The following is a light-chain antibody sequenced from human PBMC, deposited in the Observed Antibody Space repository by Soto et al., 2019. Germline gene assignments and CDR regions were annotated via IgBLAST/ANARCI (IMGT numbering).Light chain of an antibody. V-gene: IGLV2-14*03. Sequence: QSVLTQLASVSGSLGQSITISRTGTSSDVGGDNLFSWYQQHPGKAPKLMIYDVNHRTSGIPDRFSGSKSGNTASLTISGLQAEDEADYDCNSCTSSNTYVFGTGTKVTVL. J-gene: IGLJ1*01. CDR2: DVN. CDR1: SSDVGGDNL. CDR3: NSCTSSNTYV.